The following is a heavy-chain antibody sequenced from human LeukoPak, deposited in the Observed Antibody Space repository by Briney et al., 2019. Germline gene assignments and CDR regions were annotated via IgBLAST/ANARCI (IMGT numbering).Heavy chain of an antibody. J-gene: IGHJ5*02. V-gene: IGHV4-59*01. CDR1: GGSISSYY. CDR3: ARARLPYSSRFLHWFDP. CDR2: IYYSGST. D-gene: IGHD6-13*01. Sequence: PSETLSLTCTVSGGSISSYYWSWIRQPPGKGLEWIGYIYYSGSTNYNPSLKSRVTISVDTSKNQFSLKLSSVTAADTAVYYCARARLPYSSRFLHWFDPWGQGTLVTVSS.